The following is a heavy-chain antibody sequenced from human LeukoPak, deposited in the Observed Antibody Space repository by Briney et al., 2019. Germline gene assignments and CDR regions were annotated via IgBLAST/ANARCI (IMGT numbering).Heavy chain of an antibody. V-gene: IGHV4-59*01. CDR1: GGSISSYY. Sequence: SETLSLTCTVSGGSISSYYWSWIRQPPGKGLEWIGYIYYSGSTNYNPSLMSRVTISVDTSKNQFSLKLSSVTAADTAVYYCARADCSGGSCYSGIRDYMDVWGKGTTVTASS. CDR3: ARADCSGGSCYSGIRDYMDV. D-gene: IGHD2-15*01. J-gene: IGHJ6*03. CDR2: IYYSGST.